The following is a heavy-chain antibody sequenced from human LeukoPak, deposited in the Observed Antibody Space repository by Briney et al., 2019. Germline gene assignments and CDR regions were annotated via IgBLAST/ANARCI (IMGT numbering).Heavy chain of an antibody. V-gene: IGHV4-4*07. D-gene: IGHD3-9*01. J-gene: IGHJ3*02. CDR2: IYASGRT. CDR1: GGSISGSF. CDR3: ARQHVDWVFHAGPFNI. Sequence: SETLSLTCTVSGGSISGSFWSWIRQPAGKGLEWIGRIYASGRTNYNPSLKSRVTISVDTSKNQFSLKLSSVTAADTAVYYCARQHVDWVFHAGPFNIWGQGTMVTVSS.